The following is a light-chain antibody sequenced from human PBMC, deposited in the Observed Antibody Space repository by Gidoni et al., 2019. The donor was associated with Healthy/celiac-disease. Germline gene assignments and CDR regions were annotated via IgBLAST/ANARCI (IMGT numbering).Light chain of an antibody. CDR1: KLGDKY. CDR2: RDS. Sequence: YELTQPPSVSVSPGQTASITCSGDKLGDKYARWYQQKPGQSPVLVIYRDSKRPSGIPERFSGSNSGNTATLTISGTQAMDEADYYCQAWDSSSVVFGGGTKLTVL. J-gene: IGLJ2*01. CDR3: QAWDSSSVV. V-gene: IGLV3-1*01.